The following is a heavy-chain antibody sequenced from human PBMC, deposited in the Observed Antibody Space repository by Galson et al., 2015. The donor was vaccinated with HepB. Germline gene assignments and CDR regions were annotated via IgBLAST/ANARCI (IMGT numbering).Heavy chain of an antibody. Sequence: SVKVSCKATEYTFTTYNIQWVRQAPGQGLEWMGRISPSDGAVHYAQEFQGRVTMTRDTSTSTVYMDLSSLASEDTAVYYCAREKFFTYYFDYWGQGTLVTVSS. CDR1: EYTFTTYN. V-gene: IGHV1-46*01. D-gene: IGHD3-3*01. CDR2: ISPSDGAV. CDR3: AREKFFTYYFDY. J-gene: IGHJ4*02.